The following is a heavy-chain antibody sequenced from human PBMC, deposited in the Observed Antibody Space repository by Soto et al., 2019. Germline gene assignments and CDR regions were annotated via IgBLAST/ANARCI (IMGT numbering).Heavy chain of an antibody. V-gene: IGHV4-34*01. CDR2: INQSGST. D-gene: IGHD2-2*01. Sequence: QVQLQQWGAGLLKPSETLSLTCAVYGGSFSGYYWSWIRQPPGKGLEWIGEINQSGSTNYNPSLKSRVTISVDTSKNQFSLKLSSVTAADTAVYYCARGEGVVVPAATLDYWGQGTLVTVSS. CDR3: ARGEGVVVPAATLDY. J-gene: IGHJ4*02. CDR1: GGSFSGYY.